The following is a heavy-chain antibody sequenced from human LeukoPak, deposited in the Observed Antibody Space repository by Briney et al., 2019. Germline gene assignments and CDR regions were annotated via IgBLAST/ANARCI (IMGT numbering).Heavy chain of an antibody. V-gene: IGHV4-39*01. D-gene: IGHD3-16*01. J-gene: IGHJ4*02. Sequence: SETLSLTCTVSGGSISSSSYYWGWIRQPPGKGLEWIGSIYYSGSTYYNPSLKSRVTISVDTSKNQFSLKLSSVTAADTAVYYCARLFGGGGYDDYWGQGTLVTVSS. CDR2: IYYSGST. CDR3: ARLFGGGGYDDY. CDR1: GGSISSSSYY.